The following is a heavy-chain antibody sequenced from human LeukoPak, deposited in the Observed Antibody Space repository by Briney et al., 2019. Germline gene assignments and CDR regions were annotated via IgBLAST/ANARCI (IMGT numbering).Heavy chain of an antibody. Sequence: GGSLRLSCAASGFTFSRYAMNWVRQAPGKGLEWVSYINTDSSDIHYADSVKGRFTISRDNARNTLYLQLSSLRAEGSGVYYCARDTFQPGLIDSWGQGTLVNVSS. CDR1: GFTFSRYA. CDR3: ARDTFQPGLIDS. V-gene: IGHV3-21*05. CDR2: INTDSSDI. J-gene: IGHJ4*02. D-gene: IGHD2-2*01.